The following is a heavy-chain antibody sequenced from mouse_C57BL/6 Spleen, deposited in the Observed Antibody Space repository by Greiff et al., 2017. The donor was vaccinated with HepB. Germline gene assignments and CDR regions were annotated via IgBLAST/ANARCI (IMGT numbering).Heavy chain of an antibody. CDR3: ARRDYGSSLDYAMDY. CDR2: ISSGSSTI. D-gene: IGHD1-1*01. J-gene: IGHJ4*01. CDR1: GFTFSDYG. Sequence: EVKLVESGGGLVKPGGSLKLSCAASGFTFSDYGMHWVRQAPEKGLEWVAYISSGSSTIYYADTVKGRFTISRDNAKNTLFLQMTSLRSEDTAMYYCARRDYGSSLDYAMDYWGQGTSVTVSS. V-gene: IGHV5-17*01.